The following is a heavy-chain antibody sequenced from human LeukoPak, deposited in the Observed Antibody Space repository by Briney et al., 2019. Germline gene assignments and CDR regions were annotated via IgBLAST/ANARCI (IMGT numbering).Heavy chain of an antibody. V-gene: IGHV3-30*02. Sequence: GGSLRLSCAASGFTFSSYGMHWVRQAPGKGLEWVAFIRYDGSNKYYADSVKGRFTISRDNSKNTLYLQMNSLRAEDTAVYYCARGGNSYYHYYMDVWGKGATVTVSS. CDR1: GFTFSSYG. J-gene: IGHJ6*03. D-gene: IGHD4-23*01. CDR3: ARGGNSYYHYYMDV. CDR2: IRYDGSNK.